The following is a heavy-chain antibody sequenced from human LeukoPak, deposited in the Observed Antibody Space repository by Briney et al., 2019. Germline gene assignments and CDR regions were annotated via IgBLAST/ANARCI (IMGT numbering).Heavy chain of an antibody. CDR1: GFTFSSYG. CDR2: ISYDGSNK. J-gene: IGHJ2*01. CDR3: ARVGTNWYFDL. V-gene: IGHV3-30*03. D-gene: IGHD3-10*01. Sequence: GGSLRLSCAASGFTFSSYGMHWVRQAPGKGLEWVAAISYDGSNKFYADSVKGRFTISRDNAKNTVFLQMNSLRAEDTAVYYCARVGTNWYFDLWGRGALVTVSS.